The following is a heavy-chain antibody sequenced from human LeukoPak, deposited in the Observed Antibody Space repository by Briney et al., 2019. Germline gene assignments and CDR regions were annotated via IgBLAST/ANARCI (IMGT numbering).Heavy chain of an antibody. V-gene: IGHV3-72*01. CDR1: GFTFSDHF. J-gene: IGHJ3*01. CDR3: ARVSAITGATDALDF. Sequence: GGSLRLSCAASGFTFSDHFMDWVRQAPGKGLEWVGRIRKKPNSYTTEYAASVKGSFTISRDDSKNSLYLQMNSLEAEDTGVYYCARVSAITGATDALDFWGQGAMVTVSS. D-gene: IGHD1-20*01. CDR2: IRKKPNSYTT.